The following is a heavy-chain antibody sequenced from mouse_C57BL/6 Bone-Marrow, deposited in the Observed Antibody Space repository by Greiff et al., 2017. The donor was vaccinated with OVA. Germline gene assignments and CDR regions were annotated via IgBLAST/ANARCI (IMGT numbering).Heavy chain of an antibody. V-gene: IGHV5-17*01. D-gene: IGHD2-5*01. CDR3: ARRDSNSRYWYFDV. CDR1: GFTFSDYG. Sequence: EVKVVESGGGLVKPGGSLKLSCAASGFTFSDYGMHWVRQAPEKGLEWVAYISSGSSTIYYADTVKGRFTISRDNAKNTLFLQMTSLRSEDTAMYYCARRDSNSRYWYFDVWGTGTTVTVSS. CDR2: ISSGSSTI. J-gene: IGHJ1*03.